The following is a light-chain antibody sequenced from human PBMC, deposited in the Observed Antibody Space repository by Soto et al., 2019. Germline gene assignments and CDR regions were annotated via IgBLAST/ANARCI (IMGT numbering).Light chain of an antibody. J-gene: IGKJ4*01. CDR3: QQANSFPLT. CDR2: TAS. Sequence: DIQMTQSPSTLSASVGDGVTITCRASQSIGSWLTWYQHKPGKAPKLLISTASSLQSGVPSRFSGSGSGTEFTLTISSLQPEDFATYYCQQANSFPLTFGGGTKVEIK. CDR1: QSIGSW. V-gene: IGKV1-12*01.